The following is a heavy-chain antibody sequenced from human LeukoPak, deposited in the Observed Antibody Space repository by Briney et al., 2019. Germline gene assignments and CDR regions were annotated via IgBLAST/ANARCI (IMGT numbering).Heavy chain of an antibody. CDR2: IYYSGST. CDR3: ARKGGYLPH. V-gene: IGHV4-61*05. J-gene: IGHJ4*02. CDR1: GGSISSSSYY. D-gene: IGHD3-22*01. Sequence: PSETLSLTCTVSGGSISSSSYYWSWIRQPPGKGLEWIGYIYYSGSTNYNPSLKSRVTISVDTSKNQFSLKLSSVTAADTAVYYCARKGGYLPHWGQGTLVTVSS.